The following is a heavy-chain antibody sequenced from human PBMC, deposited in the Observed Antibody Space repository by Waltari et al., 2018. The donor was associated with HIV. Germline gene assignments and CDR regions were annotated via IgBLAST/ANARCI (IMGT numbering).Heavy chain of an antibody. CDR3: AKVAMTAVTSYAIDI. Sequence: EVHLVESGGGLVHPGGSLRLSCAASGFKFEDYAMRGVRQAPGKGLEWVAGVSWNSETICYADSVKGRFTISRDNAKNSLSLQMNSLRAEDTALYYCAKVAMTAVTSYAIDIWGQGTMVTVSS. CDR2: VSWNSETI. D-gene: IGHD4-17*01. J-gene: IGHJ3*02. V-gene: IGHV3-9*01. CDR1: GFKFEDYA.